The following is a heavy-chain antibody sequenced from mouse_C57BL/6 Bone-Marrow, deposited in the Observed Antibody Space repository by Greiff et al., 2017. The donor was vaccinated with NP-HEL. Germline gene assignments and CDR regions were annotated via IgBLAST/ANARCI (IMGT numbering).Heavy chain of an antibody. D-gene: IGHD1-1*01. V-gene: IGHV1-53*01. Sequence: QVQLQQPGTELVKPGASVKLSCKASGYTFTSYWMHWVKQRPGQGLEWIGNINPRTGGTPYNEKFKSKATLTVDKSSSTAYMQLSSLTSDDSSVYYCARYDYSSSNDAMDYWGQGTSVTVSS. CDR2: INPRTGGT. CDR3: ARYDYSSSNDAMDY. J-gene: IGHJ4*01. CDR1: GYTFTSYW.